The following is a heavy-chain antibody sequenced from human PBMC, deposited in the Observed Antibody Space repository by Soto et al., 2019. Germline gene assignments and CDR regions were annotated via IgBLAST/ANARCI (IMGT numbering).Heavy chain of an antibody. V-gene: IGHV1-18*01. D-gene: IGHD5-12*01. Sequence: GASVKVSCKASGYTFTSYGISWVRQAPGQGLEWMGWISAYNGNTNYAQKLQGRVTMTTDTSTSTAYMELRSLRSDDTAVYYCAIGVDIVAHDAFDIWGQGTMVTVSS. CDR1: GYTFTSYG. J-gene: IGHJ3*02. CDR3: AIGVDIVAHDAFDI. CDR2: ISAYNGNT.